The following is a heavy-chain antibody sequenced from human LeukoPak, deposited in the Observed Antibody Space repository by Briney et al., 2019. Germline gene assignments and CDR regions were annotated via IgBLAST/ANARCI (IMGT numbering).Heavy chain of an antibody. D-gene: IGHD1/OR15-1a*01. Sequence: GGSLRLSCSASGFIFSTYSMHWVRQAPGKGLEYVSAISSDGTITYYAESVKGRFNNSRDNPKNTVYLQINSVRTEDTAVYFCVKTDQQQSDWCDPWGQGTLVTVSS. J-gene: IGHJ5*02. CDR2: ISSDGTIT. CDR3: VKTDQQQSDWCDP. V-gene: IGHV3-64D*06. CDR1: GFIFSTYS.